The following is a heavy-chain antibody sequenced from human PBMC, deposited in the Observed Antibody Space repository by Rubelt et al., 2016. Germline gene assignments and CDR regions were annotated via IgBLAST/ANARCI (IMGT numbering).Heavy chain of an antibody. Sequence: QVQLQESGPGLVKPSETLSLTCTVSGGSISSYYWSWIRQPPGKGLEWIGYIYYSGSTNYNPSLKSRVTISVDTSKNQVSLKLSSVTAADTAVYYCARSVVTPLYWYFDLWGRGTLVTVSS. CDR3: ARSVVTPLYWYFDL. CDR2: IYYSGST. V-gene: IGHV4-59*01. J-gene: IGHJ2*01. CDR1: GGSISSYY. D-gene: IGHD4-23*01.